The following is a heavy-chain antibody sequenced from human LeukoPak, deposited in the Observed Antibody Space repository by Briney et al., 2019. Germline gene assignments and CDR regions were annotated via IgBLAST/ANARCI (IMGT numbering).Heavy chain of an antibody. J-gene: IGHJ4*02. CDR3: ARGHSSGRDYYFDT. CDR1: GYTFATYS. CDR2: ISGYSGST. D-gene: IGHD6-19*01. V-gene: IGHV1-18*01. Sequence: GASVKVSCKTSGYTFATYSINWVRQAPGQGLEWTGWISGYSGSTNYAQKLQGRVTMTTDTSTTTAYMELRSLKSDDTAVHYCARGHSSGRDYYFDTWGQGTLVTVSS.